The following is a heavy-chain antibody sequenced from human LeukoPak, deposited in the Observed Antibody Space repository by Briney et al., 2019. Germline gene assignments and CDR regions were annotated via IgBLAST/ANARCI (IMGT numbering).Heavy chain of an antibody. J-gene: IGHJ6*03. CDR1: GFTFSNYA. CDR2: ISYDGSDK. D-gene: IGHD1-7*01. CDR3: ARKYNWNLLHYYYYMDV. V-gene: IGHV3-30*04. Sequence: GGSLRLSCAASGFTFSNYAMHWVRQAPGKGLEWVAVISYDGSDKYYADSVKGRFSISRDNSKNTLYLQMNSLRAEDTAVYYCARKYNWNLLHYYYYMDVWGKGTTVTVSS.